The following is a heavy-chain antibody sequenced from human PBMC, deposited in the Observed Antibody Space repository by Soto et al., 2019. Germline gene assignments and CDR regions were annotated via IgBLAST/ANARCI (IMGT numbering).Heavy chain of an antibody. V-gene: IGHV4-38-2*01. CDR1: GYSISSGYY. D-gene: IGHD1-26*01. CDR3: AGVDIVGASRCYYCNYGIHI. CDR2: IYHSGST. J-gene: IGHJ6*02. Sequence: SETLSLTCAVSGYSISSGYYGGWIRQPPGKGLEWIGSIYHSGSTYYNPSLKSRVTISVDTSKNQFSLKLSSITAADTAVYYCAGVDIVGASRCYYCNYGIHIWGPG.